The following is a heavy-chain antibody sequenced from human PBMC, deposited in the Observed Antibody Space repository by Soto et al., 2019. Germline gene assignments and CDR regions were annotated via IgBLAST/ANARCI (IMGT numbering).Heavy chain of an antibody. CDR1: GFTFSSYA. CDR3: ARQGAPPGSYFDY. CDR2: ISYDGSNK. D-gene: IGHD1-26*01. Sequence: ESGGGVVQPGRSLRLSCAASGFTFSSYAMHWVRQAPGKGLEWVAVISYDGSNKYYADSVKGRFTISRDNSKNTLYLQMNSLRAEDTAVYYCARQGAPPGSYFDYWGQGTLVTVSS. V-gene: IGHV3-30-3*01. J-gene: IGHJ4*02.